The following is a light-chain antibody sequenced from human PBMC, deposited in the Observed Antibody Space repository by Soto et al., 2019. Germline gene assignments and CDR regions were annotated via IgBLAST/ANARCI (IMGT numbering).Light chain of an antibody. CDR1: GSNIGAGYD. V-gene: IGLV1-40*01. Sequence: QSVLTQPPSVSGAPGQRVTISCTGSGSNIGAGYDVHWYQHRPGTAPKLLVFGDSHRPSGVPDRFSGSKSGTSASLAITGLQAEDEGDYYCQSYDSSLTGVIFGGGTQLTVL. CDR2: GDS. J-gene: IGLJ2*01. CDR3: QSYDSSLTGVI.